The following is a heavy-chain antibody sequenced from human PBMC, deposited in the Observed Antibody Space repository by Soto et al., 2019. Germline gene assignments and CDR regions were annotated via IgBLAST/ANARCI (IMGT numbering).Heavy chain of an antibody. Sequence: ASVKVSCKASGYTFVSYGISWVRQAPGQGLEWMGWMSPYNGNTNYAQKFQGRVTMTTNTSTSTVYMELSSLRSEDTAVYCCAREKSGYYDYWGQGTLVTVSS. CDR3: AREKSGYYDY. J-gene: IGHJ4*02. CDR2: MSPYNGNT. D-gene: IGHD3-3*01. V-gene: IGHV1-18*01. CDR1: GYTFVSYG.